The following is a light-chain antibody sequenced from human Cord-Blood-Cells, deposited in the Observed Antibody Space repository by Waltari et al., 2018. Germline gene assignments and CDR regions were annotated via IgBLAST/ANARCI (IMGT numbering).Light chain of an antibody. Sequence: HSPLTQPASVSASPGQLITISCPATTSAGGGYKYVSWYQQHPGKAPKHMIYDVTNPHSGVSQRFPGSKSRNTASLTIYGLQAEDEAEYYCSPYTSSSTLVFGGGTNLTVL. CDR3: SPYTSSSTLV. J-gene: IGLJ2*01. V-gene: IGLV2-14*01. CDR1: TSAGGGYKY. CDR2: DVT.